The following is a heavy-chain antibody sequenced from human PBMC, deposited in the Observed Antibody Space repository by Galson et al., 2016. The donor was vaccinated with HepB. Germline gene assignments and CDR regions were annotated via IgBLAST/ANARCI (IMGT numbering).Heavy chain of an antibody. CDR1: GASISSYKYY. V-gene: IGHV4-39*01. CDR2: LYYSGST. CDR3: ASFFDWLLYPTDS. D-gene: IGHD3-9*01. Sequence: ETLSLTCTVSGASISSYKYYWGWIRRPPGKGLEWIGTLYYSGSTYYNPSLKSRVTISVDTSNNQFSLKLRSVTAADTAVYHCASFFDWLLYPTDSWGQGALVTVSS. J-gene: IGHJ4*02.